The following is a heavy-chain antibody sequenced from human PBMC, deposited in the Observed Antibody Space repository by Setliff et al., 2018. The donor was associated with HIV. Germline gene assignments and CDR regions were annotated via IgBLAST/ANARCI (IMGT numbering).Heavy chain of an antibody. Sequence: SETLSLTCAVSGYSISTNEWWGWIRQPSGKGLAWIGYISNSGKIYYDPSLNSRVTLSADTSKNQLSLKLTSVTAEDTGVYYCARTVPHSAAQDAFDIWGQGTVVTVSS. D-gene: IGHD4-4*01. CDR3: ARTVPHSAAQDAFDI. J-gene: IGHJ3*02. V-gene: IGHV4-28*05. CDR2: ISNSGKI. CDR1: GYSISTNEW.